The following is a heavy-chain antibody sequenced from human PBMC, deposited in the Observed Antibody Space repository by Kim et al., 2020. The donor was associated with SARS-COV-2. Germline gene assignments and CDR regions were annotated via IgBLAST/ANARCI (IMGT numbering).Heavy chain of an antibody. CDR1: GGSFSGYY. CDR2: INNSGST. Sequence: SETLSLTCAVYGGSFSGYYWNWIWQPPGTGLERIGEINNSGSTNYNPYLRRRGTITVDTSKNQFSLKLSSVTAAATDVDYCARGGHWGPG. CDR3: ARGGH. J-gene: IGHJ4*01. V-gene: IGHV4-34*01.